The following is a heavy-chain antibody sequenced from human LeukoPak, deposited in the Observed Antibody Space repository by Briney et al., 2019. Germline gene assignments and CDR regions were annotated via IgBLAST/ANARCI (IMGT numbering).Heavy chain of an antibody. CDR3: ARYNWSDGAGYFDY. J-gene: IGHJ4*02. D-gene: IGHD1-20*01. V-gene: IGHV6-1*01. CDR1: GDSVSSSSIA. CDR2: TYYKSKWYN. Sequence: SQTLPLTCAISGDSVSSSSIAWNWIRLSPSRGLEWLGKTYYKSKWYNDYAVSGKSRIDINPDTSKNQFSLQLNSVTPEDTAVYYCARYNWSDGAGYFDYWGQGILVTLSS.